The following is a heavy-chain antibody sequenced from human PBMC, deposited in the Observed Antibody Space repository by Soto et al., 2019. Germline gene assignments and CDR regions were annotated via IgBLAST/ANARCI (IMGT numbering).Heavy chain of an antibody. Sequence: PSETLSLTCTVSGGSVSSGSYYWSWIRQPPGKGLEWIGYIYYSGSTNYNPSLKSRVTISVDTSKNQFSLKLSSVTAADTAVYYCARSVILSGGSYKGLIRLHYFDTWGPGTLVTVSS. CDR3: ARSVILSGGSYKGLIRLHYFDT. V-gene: IGHV4-61*01. CDR2: IYYSGST. CDR1: GGSVSSGSYY. D-gene: IGHD3-3*01. J-gene: IGHJ4*02.